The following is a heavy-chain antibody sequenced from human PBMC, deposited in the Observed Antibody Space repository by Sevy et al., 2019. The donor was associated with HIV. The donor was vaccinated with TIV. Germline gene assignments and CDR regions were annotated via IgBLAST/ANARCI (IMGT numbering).Heavy chain of an antibody. CDR1: GFSFSNYG. CDR3: ARGADYFDSSGANFEY. V-gene: IGHV3-33*01. Sequence: GGSLRLSYAASGFSFSNYGMHWVRQAPGKGLEWVALIWYDGSSKYYADSVKGRLTISRDNSKNTLSLQMNSLRAEDTAVYYCARGADYFDSSGANFEYWGQGTLVTVSS. J-gene: IGHJ4*02. CDR2: IWYDGSSK. D-gene: IGHD3-22*01.